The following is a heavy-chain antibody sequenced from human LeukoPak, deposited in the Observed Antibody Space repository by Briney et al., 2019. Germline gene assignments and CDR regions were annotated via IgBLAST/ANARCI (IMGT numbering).Heavy chain of an antibody. J-gene: IGHJ1*01. Sequence: GGSLRLSCAASGFTFSNYSMNWVRQAPGKGLEWVSAISGSGGSTYYADSVKGRFTISRDNSKNTLYLQMNSLRAEDTAVYYCAKGRTRIVVVPEYFQHWGQGTLVTVSS. CDR3: AKGRTRIVVVPEYFQH. CDR1: GFTFSNYS. D-gene: IGHD3-22*01. V-gene: IGHV3-23*01. CDR2: ISGSGGST.